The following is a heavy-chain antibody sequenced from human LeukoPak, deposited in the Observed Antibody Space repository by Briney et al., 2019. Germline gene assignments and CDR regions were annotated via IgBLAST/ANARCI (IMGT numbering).Heavy chain of an antibody. CDR1: GYTFTGYY. V-gene: IGHV1-2*02. J-gene: IGHJ6*03. CDR3: ARVRYYYYYMDV. Sequence: ASVKVSCKASGYTFTGYYMHWVRQAPGQGLEWMGWINPNSGGTNYAQKFQGRVTMTRDTSISTAYMELSRLRSDDTAVYYCARVRYYYYYMDVWGKGTAVTISS. CDR2: INPNSGGT.